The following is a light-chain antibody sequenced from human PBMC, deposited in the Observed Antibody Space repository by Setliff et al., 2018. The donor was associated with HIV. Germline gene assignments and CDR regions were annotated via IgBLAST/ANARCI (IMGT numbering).Light chain of an antibody. J-gene: IGLJ3*02. CDR2: KNN. Sequence: QSVLTQPPSASGTPGQRVTISCSGSISNIGSNTVNWYQQLPTTAPKLLIYKNNQRPSGVPDRFSDSKSGTSASLVISGLQAEDEADYYCATWDDSLNAPVLGGGTQLTVL. CDR3: ATWDDSLNAPV. V-gene: IGLV1-44*01. CDR1: ISNIGSNT.